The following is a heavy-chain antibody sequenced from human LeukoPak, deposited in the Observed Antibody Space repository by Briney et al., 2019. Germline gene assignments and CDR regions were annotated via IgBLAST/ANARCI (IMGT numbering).Heavy chain of an antibody. J-gene: IGHJ4*02. V-gene: IGHV1-69*13. CDR3: ARRGVEYYGSGSYYRFDY. CDR1: GGTFSSYA. D-gene: IGHD3-10*01. Sequence: ASVKVSCKASGGTFSSYAISWVRQAPGQGLEWMGGIIPIFGTANYAQKFQDRVTITAGESTSTAYMELSSLRSEDTAVYYCARRGVEYYGSGSYYRFDYWGQGTLVTVSS. CDR2: IIPIFGTA.